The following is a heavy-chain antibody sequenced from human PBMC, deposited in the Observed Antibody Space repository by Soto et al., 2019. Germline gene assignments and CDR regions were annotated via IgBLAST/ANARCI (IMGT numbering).Heavy chain of an antibody. CDR1: GGTFSSYS. CDR3: AGSRGDGYPFDY. J-gene: IGHJ4*02. V-gene: IGHV1-69*02. D-gene: IGHD3-10*01. Sequence: QVQLVQSGAEVKKPGSSVKVSCKASGGTFSSYSLSWVRQAPGQGLEWMGRIIPILGIATYAQKFQGRVTITADKSTSTAYMELSSLRSEDTAVYYCAGSRGDGYPFDYWGQGTLVTVSS. CDR2: IIPILGIA.